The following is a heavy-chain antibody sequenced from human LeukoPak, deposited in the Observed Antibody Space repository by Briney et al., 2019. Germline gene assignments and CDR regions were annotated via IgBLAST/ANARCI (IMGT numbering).Heavy chain of an antibody. CDR2: INTDGSST. D-gene: IGHD6-13*01. J-gene: IGHJ4*02. CDR1: GSTFSNYW. CDR3: VRVPGSNWFYYFDY. Sequence: PGGSLRLSCAASGSTFSNYWMHWVRQAPGKGLAWVSRINTDGSSTTYADSVKGRFTISRDNAKNTLYLQMNSLRAEDTAVYFCVRVPGSNWFYYFDYWGQGALVTVSS. V-gene: IGHV3-74*01.